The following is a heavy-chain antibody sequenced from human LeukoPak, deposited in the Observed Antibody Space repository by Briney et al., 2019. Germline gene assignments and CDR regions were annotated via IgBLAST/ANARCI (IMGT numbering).Heavy chain of an antibody. Sequence: GGSLRLSCAASGLTFSSYAMSWVRQAPGKGLEWVAVIWYDGSNKYYADSVKGRFTISRDNPKNTLYVQMNSLRAEDTAVYYCARGRGADYGGNSGYFDYWGQGTLVTVSS. J-gene: IGHJ4*02. V-gene: IGHV3-33*08. CDR3: ARGRGADYGGNSGYFDY. CDR2: IWYDGSNK. CDR1: GLTFSSYA. D-gene: IGHD4-23*01.